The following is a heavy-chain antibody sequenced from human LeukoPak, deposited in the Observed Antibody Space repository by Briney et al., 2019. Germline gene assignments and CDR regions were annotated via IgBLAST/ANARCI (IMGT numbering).Heavy chain of an antibody. D-gene: IGHD2/OR15-2a*01. Sequence: PGGSLRLSCAASGFTFSSYAVSWVRQAPGKGLEWVSTIAGSTYYAGSVKGRFTISRDNSKNTLYLQMNSLRADDTAVYYCAISVNSAQYSYGHWGQGTLVTVSS. V-gene: IGHV3-23*01. CDR2: IAGST. CDR3: AISVNSAQYSYGH. CDR1: GFTFSSYA. J-gene: IGHJ4*02.